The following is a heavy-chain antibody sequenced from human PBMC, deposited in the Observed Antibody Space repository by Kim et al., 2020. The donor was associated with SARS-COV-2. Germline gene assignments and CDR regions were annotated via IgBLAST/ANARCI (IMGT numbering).Heavy chain of an antibody. D-gene: IGHD5-18*01. V-gene: IGHV4-59*08. CDR1: GGYISSYY. J-gene: IGHJ3*02. Sequence: SETLSLTCTVSGGYISSYYWSWIRQPPGKGLEWIGYTYYSGSTNYNPSLKSRVTISVDTSKNQFSLKLSSVTAADTAVYYCARWWLGGYSYGQKHLGAFDIWGQGTMVTVSS. CDR2: TYYSGST. CDR3: ARWWLGGYSYGQKHLGAFDI.